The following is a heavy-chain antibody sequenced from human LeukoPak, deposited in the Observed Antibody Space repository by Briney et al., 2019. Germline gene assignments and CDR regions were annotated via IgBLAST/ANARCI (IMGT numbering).Heavy chain of an antibody. D-gene: IGHD2-15*01. CDR2: IYYSGST. Sequence: PSETLSLTCTVSGGSISSGTYYWGWIRQPPGKGLEWIGSIYYSGSTYYNPSLRSRVTISVDKSKNQFSLKQSSVTAADTAVYYCARDVSKCGGSCYLGWGQGTLVTVSS. J-gene: IGHJ4*02. CDR1: GGSISSGTYY. CDR3: ARDVSKCGGSCYLG. V-gene: IGHV4-39*07.